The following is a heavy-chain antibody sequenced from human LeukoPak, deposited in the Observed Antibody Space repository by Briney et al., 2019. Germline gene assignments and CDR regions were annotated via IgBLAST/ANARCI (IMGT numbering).Heavy chain of an antibody. CDR1: GGSISSYY. CDR2: MYYSGST. J-gene: IGHJ4*02. Sequence: PSETLSLTCTVSGGSISSYYWSWIRQPPGKGLEWIGYMYYSGSTNYNPSLKSRVTISVDTSKHQFSLKVTSETAADTAVYYCARGGNYGLTYFFDYWGQGTLATVSS. D-gene: IGHD5-24*01. V-gene: IGHV4-59*01. CDR3: ARGGNYGLTYFFDY.